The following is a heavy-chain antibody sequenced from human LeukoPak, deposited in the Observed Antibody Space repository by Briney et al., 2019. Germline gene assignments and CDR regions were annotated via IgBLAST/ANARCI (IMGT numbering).Heavy chain of an antibody. Sequence: GGSLRLSCAASGFTFSSYWMSWVRQAPGKGLEWVANIKQDGSEKYYVDSVKGRFTISRDNAKNSLYLQMNSLRAEDTAVYYCARESGIQLWSRYYFDYWGQGTLVTVSS. CDR3: ARESGIQLWSRYYFDY. CDR1: GFTFSSYW. D-gene: IGHD5-18*01. J-gene: IGHJ4*02. V-gene: IGHV3-7*01. CDR2: IKQDGSEK.